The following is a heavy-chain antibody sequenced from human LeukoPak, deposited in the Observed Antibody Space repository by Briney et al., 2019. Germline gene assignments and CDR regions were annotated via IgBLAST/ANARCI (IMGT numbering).Heavy chain of an antibody. CDR1: GFTVSSNS. J-gene: IGHJ4*02. CDR2: IYSGGST. Sequence: QPGGSLRLSCAASGFTVSSNSMSWVRQAPGKGLEWVSIIYSGGSTSYADSVKGRFTISRDNSKNTVHLHMNSLRAEDTALYYCARDLLGERGHWGQGTLVTVSS. D-gene: IGHD1-1*01. V-gene: IGHV3-53*01. CDR3: ARDLLGERGH.